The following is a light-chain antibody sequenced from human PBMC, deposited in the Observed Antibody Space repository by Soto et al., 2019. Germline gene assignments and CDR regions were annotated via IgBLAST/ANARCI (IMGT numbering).Light chain of an antibody. CDR2: EVN. Sequence: QSALTQPASVSGSPGQSITISCTGTSSYVGGYNYVSWYQQHPGKAPKLMIYEVNNRPSGVSNRFSGSKSGNTASLTISGLQAEDEADYYCSSYTSSSTRVFGGGTKLTVL. J-gene: IGLJ3*02. V-gene: IGLV2-14*01. CDR3: SSYTSSSTRV. CDR1: SSYVGGYNY.